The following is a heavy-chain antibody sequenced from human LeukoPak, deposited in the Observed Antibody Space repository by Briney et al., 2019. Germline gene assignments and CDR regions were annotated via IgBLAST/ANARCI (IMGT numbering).Heavy chain of an antibody. CDR2: IKQDGSEE. D-gene: IGHD3-22*01. J-gene: IGHJ4*02. CDR3: ARAYYDNNGFYYFDN. CDR1: GFSFGSNW. Sequence: GGSLRLSCVASGFSFGSNWMSWVRQAPGKGLEWVANIKQDGSEENYVDSVKGRFTISRDNAKNSLYLQMNSLRAEDTAVYYCARAYYDNNGFYYFDNWGQGTLVTASS. V-gene: IGHV3-7*01.